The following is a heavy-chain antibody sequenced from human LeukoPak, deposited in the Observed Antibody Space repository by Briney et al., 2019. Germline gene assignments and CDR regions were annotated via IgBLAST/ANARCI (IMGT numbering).Heavy chain of an antibody. CDR3: ARAVAGDFDS. CDR1: GGSINSYY. Sequence: SETLSLTCTVSGGSINSYYWGWIRQPPGKGLEWIGSMYHSGSTYYNPSLKSRVTISVDTSKNQFSLKLSSVTAADTAMYYCARAVAGDFDSWGQGTLVTVSS. V-gene: IGHV4-38-2*02. D-gene: IGHD6-19*01. CDR2: MYHSGST. J-gene: IGHJ4*02.